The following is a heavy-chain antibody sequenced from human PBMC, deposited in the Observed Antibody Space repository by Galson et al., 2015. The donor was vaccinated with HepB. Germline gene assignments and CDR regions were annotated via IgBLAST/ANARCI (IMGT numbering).Heavy chain of an antibody. CDR3: ARSWKERGYCSSTSCQSRYNWFDP. Sequence: QSGAEVKKPGESLRISCKGSGYSFTSYWIGWVRQMPGKGLEWMGIIYPGDSDTRYSPSFQGQVTISADKSISTAYLQWSSLKASDTAMYYCARSWKERGYCSSTSCQSRYNWFDPWGQGTLVTVSS. D-gene: IGHD2-2*01. V-gene: IGHV5-51*01. CDR1: GYSFTSYW. CDR2: IYPGDSDT. J-gene: IGHJ5*02.